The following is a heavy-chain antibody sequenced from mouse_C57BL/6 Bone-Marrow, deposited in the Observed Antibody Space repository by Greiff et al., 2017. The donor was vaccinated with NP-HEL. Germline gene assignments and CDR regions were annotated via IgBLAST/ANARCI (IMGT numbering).Heavy chain of an antibody. D-gene: IGHD3-2*02. CDR3: ARDSGYAFDY. V-gene: IGHV1-53*01. Sequence: QVQLQQPGTELVKPGASVKLSCKASGYTFTSYWMHWLKQRPGQGLEWIGTINPNNGGTNANEKFQTQATLTVDKSSSTAYMQLSSLTSEDSAVYYCARDSGYAFDYWGQGTTLTVSS. J-gene: IGHJ2*01. CDR2: INPNNGGT. CDR1: GYTFTSYW.